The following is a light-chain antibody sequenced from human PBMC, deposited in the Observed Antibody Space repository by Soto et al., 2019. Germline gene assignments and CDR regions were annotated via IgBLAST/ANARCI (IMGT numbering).Light chain of an antibody. CDR1: QSISDN. V-gene: IGKV3-15*01. CDR2: GAS. J-gene: IGKJ4*01. Sequence: DIVMTQSPAILSVSLGERATLSCLASQSISDNLAWYQQRSVQAPRLLIYGASTRATGVPARFSGSGSGTEFTLTISSLKSDDFAIYYCQQYKSWPPLTFGGGTQVE. CDR3: QQYKSWPPLT.